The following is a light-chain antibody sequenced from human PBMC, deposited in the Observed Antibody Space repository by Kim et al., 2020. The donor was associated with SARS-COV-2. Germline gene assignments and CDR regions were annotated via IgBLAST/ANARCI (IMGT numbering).Light chain of an antibody. Sequence: SSELTQDPAMSVALGQTVRITCLGDSLRSYYASWYQQKPGQAPVLVIYGKNNRPSGIPDRFSGSSSGNTASLTITGAQAEDEADYYCNSRDSSGNRVFGG. CDR2: GKN. CDR1: SLRSYY. J-gene: IGLJ3*02. V-gene: IGLV3-19*01. CDR3: NSRDSSGNRV.